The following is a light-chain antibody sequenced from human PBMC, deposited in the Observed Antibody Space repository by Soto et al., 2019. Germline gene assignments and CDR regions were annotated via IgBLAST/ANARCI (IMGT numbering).Light chain of an antibody. J-gene: IGLJ2*01. Sequence: QSVLTQSPSVSAAPGQKVTISCAGSRSNIGNDYVSWYQLVPGRAPTLLIYYNNKRPSGIPDRFSGSKSGTSATLGITGLQTGDEADYYCATWDSSRSEVVFGGGTKVTVL. CDR2: YNN. CDR3: ATWDSSRSEVV. V-gene: IGLV1-51*01. CDR1: RSNIGNDY.